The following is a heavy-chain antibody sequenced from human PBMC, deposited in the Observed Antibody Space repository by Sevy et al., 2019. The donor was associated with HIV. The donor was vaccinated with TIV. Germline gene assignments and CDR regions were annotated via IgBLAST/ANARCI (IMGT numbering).Heavy chain of an antibody. D-gene: IGHD6-19*01. CDR2: ISTYNSIT. CDR1: GYTFTTYG. V-gene: IGHV1-18*01. J-gene: IGHJ5*02. Sequence: ASVKVSCKASGYTFTTYGITWVRQAPGQGLEWMGWISTYNSITNYAQNPQGRVTMTTGPSTSTAYMELRSLRSDDTAVYYCARSTQVAGRNNWFDPWGQGTLVTVSS. CDR3: ARSTQVAGRNNWFDP.